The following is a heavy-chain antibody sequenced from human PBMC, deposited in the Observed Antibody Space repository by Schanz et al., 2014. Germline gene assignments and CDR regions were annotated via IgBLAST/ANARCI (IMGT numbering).Heavy chain of an antibody. D-gene: IGHD2-21*01. Sequence: QVHLVESGGGVVQPGRSLRLSCTGSRFTISRNPIHWVRQAPGKGLEWVAVMWNDGIKTHYADSVKGRFTISRDNSNNTVYLQMNTLRAEDTAVYYCAREDCSATSCYFRYWGQGTLVTVSS. V-gene: IGHV3-30*04. CDR2: MWNDGIKT. CDR1: RFTISRNP. J-gene: IGHJ4*02. CDR3: AREDCSATSCYFRY.